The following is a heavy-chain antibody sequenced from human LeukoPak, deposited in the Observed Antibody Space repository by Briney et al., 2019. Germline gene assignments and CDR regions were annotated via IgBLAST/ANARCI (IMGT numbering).Heavy chain of an antibody. J-gene: IGHJ4*02. CDR1: GFTFSSYG. D-gene: IGHD3-16*02. Sequence: GRSLRLSCAASGFTFSSYGMHWVRQAPGKGLEWVAVIWYDGSNKYYADSVKGRFTISRDNSKNTLYLQMNSLRAEDTAVYYCARDPRLGELPLIYWGQGTLVTVSS. V-gene: IGHV3-33*08. CDR2: IWYDGSNK. CDR3: ARDPRLGELPLIY.